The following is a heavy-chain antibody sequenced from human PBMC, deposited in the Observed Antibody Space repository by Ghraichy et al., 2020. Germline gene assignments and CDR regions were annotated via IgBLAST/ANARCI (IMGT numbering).Heavy chain of an antibody. J-gene: IGHJ3*02. Sequence: GGSLRLSCAASGFTFSSYSMNWVRQAPGKGLEWVSSISISSSYIYYADSVKGRFTISRDNAKNSLYLQMNSLRAEDTALYHCARDFYYDSSGLRGDAFDIWGQGTMVTVSS. D-gene: IGHD3-22*01. CDR1: GFTFSSYS. V-gene: IGHV3-21*04. CDR3: ARDFYYDSSGLRGDAFDI. CDR2: ISISSSYI.